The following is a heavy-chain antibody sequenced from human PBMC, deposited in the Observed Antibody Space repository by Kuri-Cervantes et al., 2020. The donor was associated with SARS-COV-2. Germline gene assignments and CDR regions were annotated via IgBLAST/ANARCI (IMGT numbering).Heavy chain of an antibody. CDR1: GGTFNNYT. Sequence: SVQVSCKASGGTFNNYTISWVRQAPGQGLEWMGRIIPIIDIADHAQKFQGRVTITADKSTTTAYMELNNLRTEDTAVYYCSTAGEWELLFDYWGQGTLVTVSS. J-gene: IGHJ4*02. D-gene: IGHD1-26*01. CDR2: IIPIIDIA. CDR3: STAGEWELLFDY. V-gene: IGHV1-69*02.